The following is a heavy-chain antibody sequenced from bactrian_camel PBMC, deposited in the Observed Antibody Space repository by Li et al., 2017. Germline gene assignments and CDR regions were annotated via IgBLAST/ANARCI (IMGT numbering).Heavy chain of an antibody. J-gene: IGHJ4*01. V-gene: IGHV3S1*01. D-gene: IGHD6*01. Sequence: HVQLVESGGGSVQAGGSLRLSCSASGFPSPCMAWFRQDPGKEREGVARIATGSGNTYYADSVKGRFTISQDSARNTVYLQMNNLQPEDTATYYCAEGRGSRGEHCYSLNYWGQGTQVTVS. CDR1: GFPSPC. CDR3: AEGRGSRGEHCYSLNY. CDR2: IATGSGNT.